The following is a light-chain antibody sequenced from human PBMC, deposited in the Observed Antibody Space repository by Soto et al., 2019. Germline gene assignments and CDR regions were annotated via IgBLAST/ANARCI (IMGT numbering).Light chain of an antibody. CDR1: QGVTSN. J-gene: IGKJ2*01. CDR2: GAS. Sequence: ELVMTQTPATLSVSAGERSTLSCRASQGVTSNLAWYQQKPGQAPSLLIYGASTRATRIPARFGASGSGTAFPLTISTLQSEDLAVQYCKQYNNWSPYTFGQGTKLEIK. CDR3: KQYNNWSPYT. V-gene: IGKV3-15*01.